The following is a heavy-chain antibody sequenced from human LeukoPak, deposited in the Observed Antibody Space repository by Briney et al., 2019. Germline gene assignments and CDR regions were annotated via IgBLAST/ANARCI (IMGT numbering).Heavy chain of an antibody. CDR1: GFTFSSYE. J-gene: IGHJ4*02. D-gene: IGHD2-2*01. Sequence: GGSLRLSCAASGFTFSSYEMNWVRQAPGKGLEWVSGINWNGGSTGYADSVKGRFTISRDNAKNSLYLQMNSLRAEDTAVYYCARGATHSDIVVVPAAIDYWGQGTLVTVSS. CDR2: INWNGGST. V-gene: IGHV3-20*04. CDR3: ARGATHSDIVVVPAAIDY.